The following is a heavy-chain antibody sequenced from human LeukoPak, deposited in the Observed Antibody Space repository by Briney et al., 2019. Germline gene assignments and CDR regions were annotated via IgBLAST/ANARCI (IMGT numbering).Heavy chain of an antibody. CDR2: IYYSGST. Sequence: PSETLSLTCTVSGGSISSSSYYWGWIRQPPGKGLEWIGSIYYSGSTYYNPSLKSRVTISVDTSKNQFSLKLSSVAAADTAVYYCARDSLKSRRGKEPVVTFDYWGQGTLVTVSS. CDR3: ARDSLKSRRGKEPVVTFDY. J-gene: IGHJ4*02. CDR1: GGSISSSSYY. D-gene: IGHD3-22*01. V-gene: IGHV4-39*07.